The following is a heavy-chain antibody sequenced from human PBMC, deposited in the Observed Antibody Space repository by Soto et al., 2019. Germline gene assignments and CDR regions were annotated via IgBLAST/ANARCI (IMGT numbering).Heavy chain of an antibody. J-gene: IGHJ5*02. V-gene: IGHV1-69*13. D-gene: IGHD3-10*01. Sequence: SVRVSCKASGGTFDSYVISWLRQAPGQGREWMGGIMPIFGTPNYAQKFRGRVTISADESTSTAYLELSSLTSDDTAVYYCARVHSSGIFYFVDPWGQGTLVTVSS. CDR2: IMPIFGTP. CDR1: GGTFDSYV. CDR3: ARVHSSGIFYFVDP.